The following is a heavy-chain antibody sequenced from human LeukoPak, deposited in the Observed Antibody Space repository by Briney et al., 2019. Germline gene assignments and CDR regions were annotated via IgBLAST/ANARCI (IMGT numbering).Heavy chain of an antibody. D-gene: IGHD3-10*01. CDR2: IYYSGST. CDR1: GGSISSYY. J-gene: IGHJ4*02. Sequence: PSETLSLTCSVSGGSISSYYWSWIRQPPGKGLEWIGYIYYSGSTNHNPSLKSRVTISVDTSKNQFSLKLSSVTAADTAVYYCARDSYGSGYSFDYWGQGTLVTVSS. CDR3: ARDSYGSGYSFDY. V-gene: IGHV4-59*01.